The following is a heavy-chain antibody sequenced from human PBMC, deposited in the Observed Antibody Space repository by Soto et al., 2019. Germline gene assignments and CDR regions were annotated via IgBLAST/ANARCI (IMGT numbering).Heavy chain of an antibody. CDR2: IKQDGSEK. CDR1: GFTFSSYW. Sequence: GGSLRLSCAASGFTFSSYWMSWVRQAPGKGLEWVANIKQDGSEKYYVDSVKGRFTISRDNAKNSLYLQMNSLRAEDTAVYYCARVEYDFWSGYYDYWGQGTLVTVSS. J-gene: IGHJ4*02. CDR3: ARVEYDFWSGYYDY. D-gene: IGHD3-3*01. V-gene: IGHV3-7*01.